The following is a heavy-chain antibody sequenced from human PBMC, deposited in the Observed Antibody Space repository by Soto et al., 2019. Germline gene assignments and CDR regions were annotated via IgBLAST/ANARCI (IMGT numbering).Heavy chain of an antibody. V-gene: IGHV3-21*01. J-gene: IGHJ4*02. CDR3: ASGSTGDCSGGSCYPTDY. CDR1: GFTFSSYS. D-gene: IGHD2-15*01. Sequence: EVQLVESGGGLVKPGGSLRLSCAASGFTFSSYSMNWVRQAPGKGLEWVSSISSSSSYIYYADSVKGRFTISRDNAKNSLYLQRNSMRAEDTAVYYCASGSTGDCSGGSCYPTDYWGQGTLVTVSS. CDR2: ISSSSSYI.